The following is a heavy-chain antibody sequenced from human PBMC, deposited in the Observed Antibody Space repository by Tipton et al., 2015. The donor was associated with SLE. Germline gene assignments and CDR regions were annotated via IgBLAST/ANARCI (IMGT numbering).Heavy chain of an antibody. D-gene: IGHD5-12*01. CDR3: AREDEGYDTYYYYYGMDV. V-gene: IGHV4-4*07. CDR2: IYTSGST. CDR1: GGSIRSYY. J-gene: IGHJ6*02. Sequence: TLSLTCTVSGGSIRSYYWRWIRQPAGKGLEWIGRIYTSGSTNYNPSLKSRVTMSVDTSKNQFSLKLSSVTAADTAVYYCAREDEGYDTYYYYYGMDVWGQGTTVTVSS.